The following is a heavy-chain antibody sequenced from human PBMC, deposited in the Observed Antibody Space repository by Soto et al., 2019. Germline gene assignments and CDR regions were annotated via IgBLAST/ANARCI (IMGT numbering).Heavy chain of an antibody. CDR3: ARGRYSSSWSTTNWFDP. V-gene: IGHV3-30*03. J-gene: IGHJ5*02. D-gene: IGHD6-13*01. Sequence: GSLRLSCAASGXTFSSYGMHWVRQAPGKGLEWVAVISYDGSNKYYADSVKGRFTISRYNSKNTLYLQMNSLRYEDTAVYYCARGRYSSSWSTTNWFDPWGQGTLVTVSS. CDR1: GXTFSSYG. CDR2: ISYDGSNK.